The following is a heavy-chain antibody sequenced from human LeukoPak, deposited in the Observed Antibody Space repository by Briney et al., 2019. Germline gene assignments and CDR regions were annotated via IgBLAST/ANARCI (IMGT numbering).Heavy chain of an antibody. CDR2: INPNSGDT. CDR3: ARGPGSYYLNWFDP. D-gene: IGHD3-10*01. Sequence: ASVKVSCKASGYTFTGYFIHWVRQAPGQGLEWMGWINPNSGDTNYAQKFQGRLTMTRDTSINTAYMELSRLRSADTAVYYCARGPGSYYLNWFDPWGQGTLVTVSS. V-gene: IGHV1-2*02. CDR1: GYTFTGYF. J-gene: IGHJ5*02.